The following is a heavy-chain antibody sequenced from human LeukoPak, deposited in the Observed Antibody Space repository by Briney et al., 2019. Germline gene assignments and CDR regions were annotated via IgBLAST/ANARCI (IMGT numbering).Heavy chain of an antibody. J-gene: IGHJ6*03. CDR3: ARDSLIAVAGSYYYYMDV. D-gene: IGHD6-19*01. CDR1: GLTFSSYS. V-gene: IGHV3-21*01. Sequence: GGSLRLSCVASGLTFSSYSMNWVRQAPGKGLEWVSSISSSSSYIYYADSVKGRFTISRDNAKNSLYLQMNSLRAEDTAVYYCARDSLIAVAGSYYYYMDVWGKGTTVTVSS. CDR2: ISSSSSYI.